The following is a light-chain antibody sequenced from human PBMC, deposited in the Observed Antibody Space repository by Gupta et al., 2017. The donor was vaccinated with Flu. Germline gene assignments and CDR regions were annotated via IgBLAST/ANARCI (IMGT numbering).Light chain of an antibody. J-gene: IGLJ2*01. CDR3: SSDTSTNTVVV. Sequence: QSALTQPASVSGSPGQSLAISCTGTSSYVGGYDYVSWYQQHPGKAPKLILFEVSRRPGGIADRFSGSKSGNTASLTISGLLAEEEAFYYCSSDTSTNTVVVFGGGTKLTVL. V-gene: IGLV2-14*01. CDR1: SSYVGGYDY. CDR2: EVS.